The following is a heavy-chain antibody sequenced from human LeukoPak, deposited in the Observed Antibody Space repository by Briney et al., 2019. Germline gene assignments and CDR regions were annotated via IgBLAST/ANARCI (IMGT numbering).Heavy chain of an antibody. D-gene: IGHD3-9*01. Sequence: SETLSLTCTVSGGSISSYYWSWIRQPAGKGLEWIGRIYVSGSTNYNPSLKSRVTMSVDTSKNQFSLRLSSVTAADTAVYYCARSNYDILTGYSLYFDYWGQGTLVTVSS. CDR1: GGSISSYY. V-gene: IGHV4-4*07. CDR2: IYVSGST. CDR3: ARSNYDILTGYSLYFDY. J-gene: IGHJ4*02.